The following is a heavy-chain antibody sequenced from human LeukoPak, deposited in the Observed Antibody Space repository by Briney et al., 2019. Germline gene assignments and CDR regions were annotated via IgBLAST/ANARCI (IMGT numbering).Heavy chain of an antibody. CDR3: AGGYNDYYAMDV. V-gene: IGHV3-7*01. J-gene: IGHJ6*02. D-gene: IGHD2-15*01. CDR2: IDGSER. CDR1: GYS. Sequence: GGYLRLSCSASGYSMTWVRQAPGKGLEWVANIDGSERNYVDSVRGRFSISRDNAKNSLILQMDNLRVEDTAVYYCAGGYNDYYAMDVWGQGTTVTVS.